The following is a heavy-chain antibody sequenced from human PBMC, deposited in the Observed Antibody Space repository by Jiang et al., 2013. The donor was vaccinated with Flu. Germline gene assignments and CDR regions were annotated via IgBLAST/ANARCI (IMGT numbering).Heavy chain of an antibody. D-gene: IGHD2-15*01. J-gene: IGHJ4*01. V-gene: IGHV1-3*01. CDR3: ARDVAATRAFEY. CDR1: GYTFIYSA. CDR2: INAGNGNT. Sequence: CKASGYTFIYSAIHWVRQAPGQRLEWMGWINAGNGNTKYSQKFQGRVTITRDTSASTAYMELRNLRSEDTAVYYCARDVAATRAFEYWGHGTLVTVSS.